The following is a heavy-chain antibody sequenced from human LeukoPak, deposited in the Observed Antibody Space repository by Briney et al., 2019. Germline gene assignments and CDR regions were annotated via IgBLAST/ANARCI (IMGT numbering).Heavy chain of an antibody. CDR2: ISSTGSTI. Sequence: GGSLRLSCAASGFTFSDYFMYWIRQAPGKGLEWVSYISSTGSTIYYADSVKGRFSVSRDNAKNSLYLQMNSLRAEDTAVYYCARDQRWLQYYFDYWGQGTLVTVSS. V-gene: IGHV3-11*04. D-gene: IGHD5-24*01. CDR3: ARDQRWLQYYFDY. CDR1: GFTFSDYF. J-gene: IGHJ4*02.